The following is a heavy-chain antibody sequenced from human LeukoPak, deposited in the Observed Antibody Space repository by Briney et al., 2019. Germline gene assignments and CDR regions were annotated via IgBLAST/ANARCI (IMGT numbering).Heavy chain of an antibody. Sequence: ASVKVSCKASGYTFTSYGISWVRQAPGQGLEWMGWISAYNGNTNYAQKLQGRVTMTTDTSTSTAHMELRSLRSDDTAVYYCARSGYSYGYGHYWGQGTLVTVSS. CDR2: ISAYNGNT. CDR1: GYTFTSYG. D-gene: IGHD5-18*01. V-gene: IGHV1-18*01. J-gene: IGHJ4*02. CDR3: ARSGYSYGYGHY.